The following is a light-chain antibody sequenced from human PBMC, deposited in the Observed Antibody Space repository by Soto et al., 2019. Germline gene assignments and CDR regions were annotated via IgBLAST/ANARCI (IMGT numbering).Light chain of an antibody. CDR2: GAS. CDR3: QQYNSWPLT. Sequence: EVVMTQSPATLSVSPWERATLSCRASQSVSNDLAWYQQKPGQAPRLLIYGASTRATGVPARFSGSWSGTDFTLTMSSLLSEDFAVYYCQQYNSWPLTFGQGTRLEIK. J-gene: IGKJ5*01. CDR1: QSVSND. V-gene: IGKV3-15*01.